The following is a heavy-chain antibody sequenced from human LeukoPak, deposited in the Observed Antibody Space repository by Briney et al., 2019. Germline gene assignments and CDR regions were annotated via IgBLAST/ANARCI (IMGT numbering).Heavy chain of an antibody. J-gene: IGHJ5*02. V-gene: IGHV4-39*07. CDR1: GGSISSSSYY. CDR3: AGATGDPIRFDP. CDR2: IYYSGST. D-gene: IGHD7-27*01. Sequence: PSETLSLTCTVSGGSISSSSYYWGWIRQPPGKGLEWIGSIYYSGSTNYNPSLKSRVTISVDTSKNQFSLKLSSVTAADTAVYYCAGATGDPIRFDPWGQGTLVTVSS.